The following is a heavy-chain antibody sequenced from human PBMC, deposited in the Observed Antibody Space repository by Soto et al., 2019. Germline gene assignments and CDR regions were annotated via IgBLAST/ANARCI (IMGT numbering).Heavy chain of an antibody. CDR3: ARGVDTAMVYYYYYYMDA. CDR1: GCSFISQI. D-gene: IGHD5-18*01. J-gene: IGHJ6*03. Sequence: VGSLRLPCAASGCSFISQIINWIRKAPGQGLEWVSSISSRSSYIYYADSVKGRFTISRDNAKNSLYLQMNSLRAEDTAVYYCARGVDTAMVYYYYYYMDAWGKGTTVTVSS. V-gene: IGHV3-21*01. CDR2: ISSRSSYI.